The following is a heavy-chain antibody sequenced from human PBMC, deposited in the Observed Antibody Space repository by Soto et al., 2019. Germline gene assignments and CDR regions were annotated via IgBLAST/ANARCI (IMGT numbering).Heavy chain of an antibody. V-gene: IGHV3-66*01. Sequence: PGGSLRLSCAASGFTVSSNYMSWVRQAPGKGLEWVSFIYSGGSTYYADSVKGRFAISRDNSKNTLYLQMNSLRAEDTAVYYCARPYSSSLYYYYCYMDVWGRGTTVTVSS. D-gene: IGHD6-13*01. CDR1: GFTVSSNY. CDR2: IYSGGST. CDR3: ARPYSSSLYYYYCYMDV. J-gene: IGHJ6*03.